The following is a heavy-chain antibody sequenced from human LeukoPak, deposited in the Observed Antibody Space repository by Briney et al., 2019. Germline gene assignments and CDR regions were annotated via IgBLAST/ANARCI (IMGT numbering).Heavy chain of an antibody. CDR1: GYSISSGYY. Sequence: SETLSLTCAVSGYSISSGYYWGWIRQPPGKGLEWIGNIYHSGSTYKNPSLKSRVTISLDTSKNQFSLKLSTVTAADTAMYYCARLSGAPVRHPIYHFDYWGQGTLVTVSS. CDR3: ARLSGAPVRHPIYHFDY. J-gene: IGHJ4*02. D-gene: IGHD2-2*02. V-gene: IGHV4-38-2*01. CDR2: IYHSGST.